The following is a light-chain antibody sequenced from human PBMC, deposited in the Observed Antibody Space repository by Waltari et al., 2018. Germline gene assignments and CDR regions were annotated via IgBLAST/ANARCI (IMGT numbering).Light chain of an antibody. CDR2: GAS. CDR3: QHYVALPVT. V-gene: IGKV3-20*01. J-gene: IGKJ1*01. Sequence: ELVLTQSPGTLSLSQGDRATLSCRASQSVGRTLAWYQQKPGQAPSLLLYGASIRATGIPDRFSGSGSGTNFRLTINRLEPEDFAVYYCQHYVALPVTFGQGTKVEIK. CDR1: QSVGRT.